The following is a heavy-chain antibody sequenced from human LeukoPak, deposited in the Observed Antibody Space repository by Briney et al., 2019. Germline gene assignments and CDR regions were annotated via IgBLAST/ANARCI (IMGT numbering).Heavy chain of an antibody. D-gene: IGHD1-26*01. J-gene: IGHJ4*02. V-gene: IGHV3-21*01. Sequence: GGSLRLSCAASGFTFSNFNMNWVRQASGKGLEWVSCISSSGYSVYYADSVKGRFTISRDNAKNSLYLQMNSLRAEDTAVYYCARGPASLSIVGATDYWGQGTLVTVSS. CDR3: ARGPASLSIVGATDY. CDR1: GFTFSNFN. CDR2: ISSSGYSV.